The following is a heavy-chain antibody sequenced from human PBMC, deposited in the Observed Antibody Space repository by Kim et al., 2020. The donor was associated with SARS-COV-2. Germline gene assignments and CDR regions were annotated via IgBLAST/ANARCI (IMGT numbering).Heavy chain of an antibody. CDR2: IVVGSGNT. CDR3: AADMQPITGTTQRKYYYYYGMDV. V-gene: IGHV1-58*01. D-gene: IGHD1-7*01. CDR1: GFTFTSSA. J-gene: IGHJ6*02. Sequence: SVKVSCKASGFTFTSSAVRWVCLACGQRLEWIGWIVVGSGNTNYAQKFQERVTITRDMSTSTAYMELSSLRSEDTAVYYCAADMQPITGTTQRKYYYYYGMDVWGQGTTVTVSS.